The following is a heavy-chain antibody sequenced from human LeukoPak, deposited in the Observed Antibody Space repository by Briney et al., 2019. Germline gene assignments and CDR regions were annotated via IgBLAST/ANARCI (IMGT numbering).Heavy chain of an antibody. J-gene: IGHJ5*02. D-gene: IGHD3-10*01. CDR2: ISAYNGNT. CDR3: ARVRPTNYYGSGSYSPRWFDP. CDR1: GYTFTSYG. V-gene: IGHV1-18*01. Sequence: ASVKVSCKASGYTFTSYGISWVRQAPGQGLEWMGWISAYNGNTNYAQKLQGRVTMTTDTSTSTAYMELRSLRSDDTAVYYCARVRPTNYYGSGSYSPRWFDPWGQGTLVTVSS.